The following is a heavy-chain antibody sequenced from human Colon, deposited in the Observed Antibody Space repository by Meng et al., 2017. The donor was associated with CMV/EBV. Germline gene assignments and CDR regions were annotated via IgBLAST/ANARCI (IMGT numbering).Heavy chain of an antibody. D-gene: IGHD2-15*01. V-gene: IGHV3-74*01. Sequence: GGSLRLSCAASGFTFNNYWMHWVRQPPGGGLVWLSRVDDGGRDVIYAESVKGRFTVSRDNARNTIYLQMNDLRDEDTALYYCARDTPHNAFDPWGQGTPVTVSS. CDR1: GFTFNNYW. J-gene: IGHJ5*02. CDR2: VDDGGRDV. CDR3: ARDTPHNAFDP.